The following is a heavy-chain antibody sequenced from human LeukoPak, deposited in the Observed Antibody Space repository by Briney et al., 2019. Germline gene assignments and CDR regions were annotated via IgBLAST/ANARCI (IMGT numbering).Heavy chain of an antibody. CDR3: AGEGAFDI. V-gene: IGHV3-30*02. CDR1: GFTFSGYG. Sequence: GGSLRLSCATSGFTFSGYGMHWVRQAPGKGLEWVAFIRYDGSNKYYADSVKGRFTISRDNSKNTLYLQMNSLRAEDTAVYYCAGEGAFDIWGQGTMVTVSS. D-gene: IGHD2-21*01. CDR2: IRYDGSNK. J-gene: IGHJ3*02.